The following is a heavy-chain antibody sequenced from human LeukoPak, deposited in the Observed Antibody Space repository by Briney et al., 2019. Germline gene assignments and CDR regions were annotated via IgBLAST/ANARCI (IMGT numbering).Heavy chain of an antibody. CDR2: INSDGSST. V-gene: IGHV3-74*01. CDR3: TREALGYWFDP. J-gene: IGHJ5*02. CDR1: GFTFSSYA. D-gene: IGHD1-26*01. Sequence: GGSLRLSCAASGFTFSSYAMSWVRQAPGKGLVWVSRINSDGSSTRYADSVKGRFTISRDNAKNTLYLQMNSLRVEDTAVYYCTREALGYWFDPWGQGILVTVSS.